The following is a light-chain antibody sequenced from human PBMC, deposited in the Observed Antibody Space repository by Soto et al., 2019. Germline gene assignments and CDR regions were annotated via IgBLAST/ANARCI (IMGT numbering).Light chain of an antibody. CDR1: KSISSY. J-gene: IGKJ2*01. V-gene: IGKV1-39*01. Sequence: DIQMTQSPSSLSASVGDRVTITCRASKSISSYLSWYQQKPGEGPKLLIYAASSLQSGVPSRFSGSGSGTDFTLTISCLQPADFATYYCQQTYSAPYTFGQGTKLEIK. CDR2: AAS. CDR3: QQTYSAPYT.